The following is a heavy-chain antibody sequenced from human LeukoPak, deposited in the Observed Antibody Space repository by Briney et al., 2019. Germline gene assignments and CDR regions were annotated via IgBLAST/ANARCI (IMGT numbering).Heavy chain of an antibody. J-gene: IGHJ4*02. Sequence: GSLVKDSCKASGYNFIDKYMHWLRQAPGQGLEWMGWINPNNGGTNYAQKFEGRVTMTRDTSISTAYMELSSLRSDDTAVYYCAKAPDWGQGTLVTVSS. V-gene: IGHV1-2*02. CDR3: AKAPD. CDR1: GYNFIDKY. CDR2: INPNNGGT.